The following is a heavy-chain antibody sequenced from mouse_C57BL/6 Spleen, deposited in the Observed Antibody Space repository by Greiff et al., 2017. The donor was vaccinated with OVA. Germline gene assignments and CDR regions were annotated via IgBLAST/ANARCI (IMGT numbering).Heavy chain of an antibody. CDR3: ARKYDDYDGDYYAMDY. Sequence: VKLQESGAELARPGASVKLSCKASGYTFTSYGISWVKQRTGQGLEWIGEIYPRSGNTYYNETFKGKATLTADKSSSTAYMELRSLTSEDSAVYFCARKYDDYDGDYYAMDYWGQGTSVTVSS. CDR2: IYPRSGNT. CDR1: GYTFTSYG. J-gene: IGHJ4*01. V-gene: IGHV1-81*01. D-gene: IGHD2-4*01.